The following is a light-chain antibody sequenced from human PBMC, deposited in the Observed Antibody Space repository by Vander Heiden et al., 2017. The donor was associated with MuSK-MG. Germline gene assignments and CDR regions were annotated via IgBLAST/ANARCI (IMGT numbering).Light chain of an antibody. CDR2: DVN. V-gene: IGLV2-14*03. CDR1: SSAVGGYRF. J-gene: IGLJ1*01. Sequence: QSALTQPASVSGSPGQSITISCPGTSSAVGGYRFVSWYQQHPGKAPKLIIYDVNSRPSGVSNRFSGSKSGNTASLTISGLQAEDDSDYYCSSYTSSASSTTYVFGTGTKVTVL. CDR3: SSYTSSASSTTYV.